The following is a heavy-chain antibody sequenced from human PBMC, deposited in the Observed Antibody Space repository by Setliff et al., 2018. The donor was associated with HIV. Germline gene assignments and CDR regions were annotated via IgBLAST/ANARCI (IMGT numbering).Heavy chain of an antibody. CDR1: GYTFTDYF. D-gene: IGHD7-27*01. V-gene: IGHV1-2*02. CDR3: ARQLSNSLDF. Sequence: ASVKVSCKASGYTFTDYFIHWVRQAPGQGLEWMGWIGPNHGDTRLTNTFRGRVTMTRGTSLNTAYVELSGLRSDDTAVYFCARQLSNSLDFWGQGTLVTVSS. CDR2: IGPNHGDT. J-gene: IGHJ4*02.